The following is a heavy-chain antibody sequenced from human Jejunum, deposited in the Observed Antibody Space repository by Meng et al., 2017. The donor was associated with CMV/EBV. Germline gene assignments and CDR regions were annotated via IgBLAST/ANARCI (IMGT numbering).Heavy chain of an antibody. J-gene: IGHJ4*02. Sequence: VQLVVSGGGLVKPGGSLRLSCAASGLPFSDQYMSWIRQAPGKGLELISYISSSGDYTNYADSVRGRFTVSRDNAKNSLYLQLNSLRAEDTALYYCTTVHYYAINYWGQGTLVTVSS. CDR1: GLPFSDQY. D-gene: IGHD1-26*01. V-gene: IGHV3-11*06. CDR2: ISSSGDYT. CDR3: TTVHYYAINY.